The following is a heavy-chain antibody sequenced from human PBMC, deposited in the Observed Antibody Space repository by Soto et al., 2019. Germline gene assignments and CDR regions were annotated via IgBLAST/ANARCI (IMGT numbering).Heavy chain of an antibody. J-gene: IGHJ6*02. D-gene: IGHD2-15*01. V-gene: IGHV4-30-2*01. Sequence: SETLSLTCAVSGGSISSGGYSWSWIRQPPGKGLEWIGYIYHSGSTYYNPSLKSRVTISVDRSKNQFSLKLSSVTAADTAVYYCARAGRGYCSGGSCYSGLHGMDVWGQGTTVTVSS. CDR1: GGSISSGGYS. CDR2: IYHSGST. CDR3: ARAGRGYCSGGSCYSGLHGMDV.